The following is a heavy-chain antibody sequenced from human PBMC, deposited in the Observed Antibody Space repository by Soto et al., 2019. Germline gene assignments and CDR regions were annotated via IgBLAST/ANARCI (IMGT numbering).Heavy chain of an antibody. J-gene: IGHJ6*02. D-gene: IGHD4-4*01. CDR3: ASSYSNYALIDYYYYGMDV. CDR2: INAGNGNT. CDR1: GYTFTSYA. Sequence: ASAKVSCKASGYTFTSYALHWVRQAPGQSLEWMGWINAGNGNTKYSQKFQGRVTITRDTSASTAYMELSSLRSEDTAVYYCASSYSNYALIDYYYYGMDVWGQGTTVTVSS. V-gene: IGHV1-3*01.